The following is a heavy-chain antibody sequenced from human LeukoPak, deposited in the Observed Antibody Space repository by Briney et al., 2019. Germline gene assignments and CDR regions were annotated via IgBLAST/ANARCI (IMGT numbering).Heavy chain of an antibody. Sequence: GGSLRLSCAASGFSFSRNGMHWVRQAPGKGLEWVADISYDGSDKYHADSVKGRFTISRDNSKNTLYLQMNSLRAEDTAVYFCASTVTSNKVQHWGQGTLVTVSS. CDR2: ISYDGSDK. CDR3: ASTVTSNKVQH. V-gene: IGHV3-30*03. J-gene: IGHJ1*01. D-gene: IGHD4-17*01. CDR1: GFSFSRNG.